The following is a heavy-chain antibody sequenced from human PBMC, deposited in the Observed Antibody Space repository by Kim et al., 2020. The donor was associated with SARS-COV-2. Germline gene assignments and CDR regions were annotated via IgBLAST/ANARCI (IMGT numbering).Heavy chain of an antibody. Sequence: ASVKVSCRASGYTFTGHHLHWIRQAPGQGLEWLGQMNPNSGVTKYAQKFQGRVTITRDTTINTAYMDLSGLTSDDTAVYYCATDGDDCSGGPCYSVKMHHWGPGSLVTVAS. CDR1: GYTFTGHH. CDR2: MNPNSGVT. D-gene: IGHD2-15*01. V-gene: IGHV1-2*06. J-gene: IGHJ5*02. CDR3: ATDGDDCSGGPCYSVKMHH.